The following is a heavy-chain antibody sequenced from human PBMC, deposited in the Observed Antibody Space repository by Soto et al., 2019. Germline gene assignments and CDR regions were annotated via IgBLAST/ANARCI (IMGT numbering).Heavy chain of an antibody. D-gene: IGHD6-6*01. CDR3: ARQGDSSSIDP. CDR1: GFTFSTYA. CDR2: ISYGGSNQ. J-gene: IGHJ5*02. Sequence: QVQLVESGGGVVQPGRSLRLSCAASGFTFSTYAIHWVRQTPGKGLEWVGVISYGGSNQYYADSVKGRFIISGDNSKNTLYLQMNSLRAEDKAVYYCARQGDSSSIDPWGQGTLVTVSS. V-gene: IGHV3-30-3*01.